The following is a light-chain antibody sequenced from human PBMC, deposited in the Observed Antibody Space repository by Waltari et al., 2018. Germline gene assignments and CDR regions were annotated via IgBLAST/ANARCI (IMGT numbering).Light chain of an antibody. CDR3: QQYYTTRT. CDR2: GAS. CDR1: LSIDDS. Sequence: EIVMTQSPATLSVSRGGSATLSCRASLSIDDSLAWYQQKPGHPPRLLIHGASTRDTGIPVRFSGSGSGTDFTLTITGLQSEDFAVYYCQQYYTTRTFGQGTKVEIK. J-gene: IGKJ1*01. V-gene: IGKV3-15*01.